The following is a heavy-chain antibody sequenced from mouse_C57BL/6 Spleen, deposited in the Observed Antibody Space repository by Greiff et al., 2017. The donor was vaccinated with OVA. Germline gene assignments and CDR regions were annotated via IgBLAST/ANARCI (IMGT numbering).Heavy chain of an antibody. D-gene: IGHD1-1*01. CDR2: IYPGSGST. Sequence: QVQLQQPGAELVKPGASVKMSCKASGYTFTSYWITWVKQRPGQGLEWIGDIYPGSGSTNYNEKFKSKATLTVDTSSSTAYMQLSSLTSEDSAVYNCARSDTVVGDAMDYWGQGNSDTVSS. CDR1: GYTFTSYW. CDR3: ARSDTVVGDAMDY. V-gene: IGHV1-55*01. J-gene: IGHJ4*01.